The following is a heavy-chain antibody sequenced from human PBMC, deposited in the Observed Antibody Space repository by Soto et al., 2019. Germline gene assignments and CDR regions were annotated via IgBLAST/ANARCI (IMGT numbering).Heavy chain of an antibody. D-gene: IGHD6-6*01. J-gene: IGHJ4*02. CDR2: ISGSGGST. CDR1: GFTFSNFA. Sequence: GESLKISCAASGFTFSNFAMSWVRQAPGKGLEWVSGISGSGGSTYYADSVKGRFTIARDNSKNTLSLQMNNLRVDDTALYYCARAPASSMAASRPFDYWGQGTLVTVSS. V-gene: IGHV3-23*01. CDR3: ARAPASSMAASRPFDY.